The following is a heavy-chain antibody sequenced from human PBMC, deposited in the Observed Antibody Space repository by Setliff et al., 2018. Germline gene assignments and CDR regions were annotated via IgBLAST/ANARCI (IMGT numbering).Heavy chain of an antibody. CDR2: INSGGTKI. D-gene: IGHD2-15*01. J-gene: IGHJ4*02. Sequence: PGGSLRLSCAASGFFFRSYEMNWVRQTPGKGLEWVSYINSGGTKIYYADSVEGRFTISRDNGKNSLFLQMNSLRPEDTAVYYCARTCSGSGCYAGLESWGQGTPVTVSS. CDR3: ARTCSGSGCYAGLES. CDR1: GFFFRSYE. V-gene: IGHV3-48*03.